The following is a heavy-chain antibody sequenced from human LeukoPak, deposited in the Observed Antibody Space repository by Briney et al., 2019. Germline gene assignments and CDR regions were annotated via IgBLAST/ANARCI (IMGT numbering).Heavy chain of an antibody. CDR2: IKQDGSEK. J-gene: IGHJ4*02. D-gene: IGHD1-1*01. Sequence: GGSLRLSCAASGFTFGTYWMSWVRQAPGKGLEWVANIKQDGSEKDYVDSVKGRFTISRDNAKNSLYLQMYSLRVEDTAVYYCARDRARTGTTLLDYWGQGTLVIVSS. CDR3: ARDRARTGTTLLDY. V-gene: IGHV3-7*03. CDR1: GFTFGTYW.